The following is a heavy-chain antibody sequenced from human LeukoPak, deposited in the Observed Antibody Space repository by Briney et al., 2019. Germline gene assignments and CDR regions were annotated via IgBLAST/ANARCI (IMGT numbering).Heavy chain of an antibody. Sequence: PGGSLRLSCAASGFTFSNYAMSWVRQAPGKGLEWVSAITGSSDSTYYADSVKGRFTISRDNSKNTVYLQMNSLRAEDTAVYYCAKDRPGYSSGWPENYWGQGTLVTVSS. J-gene: IGHJ4*02. CDR1: GFTFSNYA. D-gene: IGHD6-19*01. CDR2: ITGSSDST. CDR3: AKDRPGYSSGWPENY. V-gene: IGHV3-23*01.